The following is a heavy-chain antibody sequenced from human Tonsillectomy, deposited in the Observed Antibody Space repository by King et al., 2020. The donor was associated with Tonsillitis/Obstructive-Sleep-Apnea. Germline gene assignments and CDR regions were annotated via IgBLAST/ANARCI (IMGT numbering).Heavy chain of an antibody. J-gene: IGHJ5*02. V-gene: IGHV4-39*01. CDR1: GGSISSSSYY. CDR2: IYYSGST. D-gene: IGHD3-16*01. Sequence: QLQESGPGLVKPSETLSLTCTVSGGSISSSSYYWGWIRQPPGKGLEWIGSIYYSGSTYYNPSLKSRVTISVDTSKNPLSLKLSSVTAADTAVYYCARPTEGLVGASWFDPWGQGTLVTVSS. CDR3: ARPTEGLVGASWFDP.